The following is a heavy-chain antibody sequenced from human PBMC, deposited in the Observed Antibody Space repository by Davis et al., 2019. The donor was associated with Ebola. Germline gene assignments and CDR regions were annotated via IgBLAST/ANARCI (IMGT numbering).Heavy chain of an antibody. Sequence: GESLKIPCSASGFTFSSYWLSWVRQAPGKGLEWVANIKQDGSEKYYVDSVKGRFTIYRDNAKNSLSLQMNSLRAEDTAVYYCARDVAYYDFWSGYYTSYYGMDVWGQGTTVTVSS. D-gene: IGHD3-3*01. CDR2: IKQDGSEK. J-gene: IGHJ6*02. CDR1: GFTFSSYW. CDR3: ARDVAYYDFWSGYYTSYYGMDV. V-gene: IGHV3-7*01.